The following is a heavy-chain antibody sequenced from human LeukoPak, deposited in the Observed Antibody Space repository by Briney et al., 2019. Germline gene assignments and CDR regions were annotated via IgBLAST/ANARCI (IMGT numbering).Heavy chain of an antibody. CDR1: GFTFSSYW. V-gene: IGHV3-7*03. Sequence: GGSLRLSCAASGFTFSSYWMSWVRQAPGKGLEWVANIKQDGSEKYYVDSVKGRFTISRDNAKNSLYLQMNSLRAEDTAVSYCAREGRGTMVRGVINDYWGQGTLVTVSS. D-gene: IGHD3-10*01. CDR3: AREGRGTMVRGVINDY. J-gene: IGHJ4*02. CDR2: IKQDGSEK.